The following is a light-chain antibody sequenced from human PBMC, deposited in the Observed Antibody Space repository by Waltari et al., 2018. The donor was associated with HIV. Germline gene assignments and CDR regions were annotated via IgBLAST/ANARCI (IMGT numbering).Light chain of an antibody. CDR2: DNN. Sequence: QSVLTQPPSVSAAPGQRVIISCSGTSSNVGSSYVSWYQQRPGTAPKLLIYDNNKRPSQIPDRFSGSKSDSSATLGITGLQTGDEADYYCGTWDSRLGAYVFGAGTRVTVL. CDR3: GTWDSRLGAYV. CDR1: SSNVGSSY. J-gene: IGLJ1*01. V-gene: IGLV1-51*01.